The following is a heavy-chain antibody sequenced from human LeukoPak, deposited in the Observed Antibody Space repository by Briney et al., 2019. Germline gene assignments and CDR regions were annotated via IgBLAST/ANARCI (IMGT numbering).Heavy chain of an antibody. CDR2: IDSDGRIT. Sequence: GGSLRLSCAASGFTFSSHWMHWVRQAPGKGLVWVSRIDSDGRITTYADSVKGRFTISRDNAKDTLYLQMNTLRDEDTAVYYCARDYNWNPPDYWGQGTLVTVSS. CDR3: ARDYNWNPPDY. CDR1: GFTFSSHW. D-gene: IGHD1-1*01. V-gene: IGHV3-74*01. J-gene: IGHJ4*02.